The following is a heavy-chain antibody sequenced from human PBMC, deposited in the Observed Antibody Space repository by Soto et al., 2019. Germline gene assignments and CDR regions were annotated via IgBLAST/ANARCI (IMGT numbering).Heavy chain of an antibody. Sequence: SETLSLTCTFSVVSISSGDYYCSWIGQPPGKGLEWIGYIYYSGSTYYNPSLKSRVTISVDTSKNQFSLKLSSVTAADTAVYYCARDFELSSNWFDLWGQGTLVTVSS. D-gene: IGHD1-26*01. CDR1: VVSISSGDYY. CDR3: ARDFELSSNWFDL. J-gene: IGHJ5*02. V-gene: IGHV4-30-4*01. CDR2: IYYSGST.